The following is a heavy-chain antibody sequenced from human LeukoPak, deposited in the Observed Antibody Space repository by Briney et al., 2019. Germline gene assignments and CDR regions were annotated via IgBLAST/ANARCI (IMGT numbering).Heavy chain of an antibody. D-gene: IGHD2-2*01. J-gene: IGHJ6*03. CDR3: AREKEGYCSRTSCYLDYYYYYMDV. CDR2: INSDGSST. CDR1: GFTFSSYW. Sequence: GGSLRLSCAASGFTFSSYWMHWVRQAPGKGLVWVSRINSDGSSTNYADSVKGRFTISRDNAKNSLYLQMNSLRAEDTAVYYCAREKEGYCSRTSCYLDYYYYYMDVWGKGTTVTISS. V-gene: IGHV3-74*01.